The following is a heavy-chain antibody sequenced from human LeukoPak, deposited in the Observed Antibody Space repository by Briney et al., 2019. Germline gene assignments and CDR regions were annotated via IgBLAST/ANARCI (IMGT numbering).Heavy chain of an antibody. V-gene: IGHV1-46*01. J-gene: IGHJ6*02. CDR2: INPSGGST. Sequence: ASVKVSFKASGYTFTSYYMHWVRQAPGQGLEWMGIINPSGGSTSYAQKFQGRVTMTRDTSTSTVYMELSSLRSEDTAVYYCARAYCGGDCYSFTVLYYYYGMDVWGQGTTVTVSS. CDR3: ARAYCGGDCYSFTVLYYYYGMDV. D-gene: IGHD2-21*02. CDR1: GYTFTSYY.